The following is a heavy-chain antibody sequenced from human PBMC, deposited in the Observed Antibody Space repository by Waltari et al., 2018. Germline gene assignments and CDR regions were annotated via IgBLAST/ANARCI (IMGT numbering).Heavy chain of an antibody. CDR2: IYYSGSA. CDR3: ARAKGGVVTPPFIDY. D-gene: IGHD2-21*02. Sequence: QVQLQESGPGLVKPSETLSLTCTVSGGSISSYYWSWIRQPPGKGLGWIGYIYYSGSASDNPSRKQRVTRAVDTSKNQFARKLSSVTAADTAVDYCARAKGGVVTPPFIDYWGQGTLVTVSS. CDR1: GGSISSYY. J-gene: IGHJ4*02. V-gene: IGHV4-59*01.